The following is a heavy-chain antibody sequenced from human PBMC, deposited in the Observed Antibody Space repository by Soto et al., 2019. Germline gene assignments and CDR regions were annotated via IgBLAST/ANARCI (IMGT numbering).Heavy chain of an antibody. CDR1: GYSFTSYW. D-gene: IGHD3-9*01. Sequence: GESLKISCKGSGYSFTSYWISWVRQMPGKGLEWMGRIDPSDSYTNYSPSFQGHVTISADKSISTAYLQWSSLKASDTAMYYCARAHYDILTGYYKSMDVWGQGTTVTSP. CDR3: ARAHYDILTGYYKSMDV. J-gene: IGHJ6*02. CDR2: IDPSDSYT. V-gene: IGHV5-10-1*01.